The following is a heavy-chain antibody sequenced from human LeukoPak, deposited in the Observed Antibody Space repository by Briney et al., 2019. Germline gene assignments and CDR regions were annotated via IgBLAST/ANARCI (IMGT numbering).Heavy chain of an antibody. J-gene: IGHJ5*02. CDR1: GYTFTTYG. CDR2: ISAYNGNT. D-gene: IGHD1-26*01. Sequence: ASVKVSCKASGYTFTTYGISWVRQAPGQGLEWMGWISAYNGNTNYAQKFQDRVTMTTDTSTSTAYMELRSLRSDDTAVYYCAREGKVGATNPWFDPWGQGTLVTVSS. CDR3: AREGKVGATNPWFDP. V-gene: IGHV1-18*01.